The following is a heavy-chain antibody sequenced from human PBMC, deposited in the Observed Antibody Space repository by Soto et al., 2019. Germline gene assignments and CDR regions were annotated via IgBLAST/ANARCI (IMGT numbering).Heavy chain of an antibody. V-gene: IGHV3-74*01. CDR3: ARYTGRNWGDR. CDR2: IKGDGSVI. Sequence: GGSLRLSCAASGFTFNNYFIHWVRQAPGRGLVWVSRIKGDGSVINYADSLKDRFTISINNTKNMVHLKMVNLRAGGTAVYYCARYTGRNWGDRWGQGTLGTVSS. CDR1: GFTFNNYF. J-gene: IGHJ5*02.